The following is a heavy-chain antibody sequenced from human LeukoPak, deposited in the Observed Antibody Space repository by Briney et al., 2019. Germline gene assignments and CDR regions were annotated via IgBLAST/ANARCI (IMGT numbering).Heavy chain of an antibody. CDR2: FDPEDGET. J-gene: IGHJ4*02. CDR3: ATGGPPMTTPTDSFDY. V-gene: IGHV1-24*01. CDR1: GYTLTELS. D-gene: IGHD2-15*01. Sequence: ASVKVSCKVSGYTLTELSMHWVRQAPGKGLEWMGGFDPEDGETIYAHKFQGRVTMTEDTSTDTAYMELSSLRSEDTAVYYCATGGPPMTTPTDSFDYWGQGTLVTVSS.